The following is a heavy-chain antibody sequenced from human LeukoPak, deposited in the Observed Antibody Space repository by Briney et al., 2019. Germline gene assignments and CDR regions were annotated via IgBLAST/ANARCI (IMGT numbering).Heavy chain of an antibody. CDR2: IYYSGST. CDR3: AREDTAKDAFDI. V-gene: IGHV4-59*01. D-gene: IGHD5-18*01. J-gene: IGHJ3*02. CDR1: GGSISSYY. Sequence: KPSETLSLTCTVSGGSISSYYWSWIRQPPGKGLEWIGYIYYSGSTNYNPSLKSRVTTSVDTSKNQFSLKLSSVTAADTAVYYCAREDTAKDAFDIWGQGTMVTVSS.